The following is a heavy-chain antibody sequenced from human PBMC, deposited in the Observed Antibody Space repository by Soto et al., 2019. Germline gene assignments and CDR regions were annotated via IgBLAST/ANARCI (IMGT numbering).Heavy chain of an antibody. CDR2: ISGSGGAT. Sequence: EVQLLESGGGVVQPGGSLRLSCEASGFTFSAYAMSWVRQAPGKGLEWVSVISGSGGATYYADSVKGRFTISRDNSKNTLYLQMNSLRAEDTAVYYCARQEYSTTWYLKYWGQGTLVTVSS. J-gene: IGHJ4*02. D-gene: IGHD6-13*01. CDR1: GFTFSAYA. V-gene: IGHV3-23*01. CDR3: ARQEYSTTWYLKY.